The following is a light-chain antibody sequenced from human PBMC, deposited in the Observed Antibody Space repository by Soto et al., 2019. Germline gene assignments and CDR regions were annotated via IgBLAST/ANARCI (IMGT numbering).Light chain of an antibody. J-gene: IGLJ1*01. CDR1: SSDVGGYNY. V-gene: IGLV2-14*01. Sequence: QSVLTQPASVSGSPGQSITISCTGTSSDVGGYNYVSWYQQHPGKAPKLMIYDVSNRPSGVSNRFSGSKSVNTASLTISGLQAQDEADYYCSLYTSGSTLVFGTGTQLTVL. CDR2: DVS. CDR3: SLYTSGSTLV.